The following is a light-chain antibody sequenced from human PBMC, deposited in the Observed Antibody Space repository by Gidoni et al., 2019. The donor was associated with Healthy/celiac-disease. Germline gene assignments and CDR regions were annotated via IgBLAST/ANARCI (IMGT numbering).Light chain of an antibody. CDR1: QSVLYSSNNNNY. Sequence: DIVMTQSPDSLDVALGERATIKCKSSQSVLYSSNNNNYLAWYQQKPGQPPKLPIYWAATRESGVPDRFSGSGYGTDFSLTISSLQAEDVAVYYCQQYYCTPQLTFGEGTKVEIK. V-gene: IGKV4-1*01. CDR2: WAA. CDR3: QQYYCTPQLT. J-gene: IGKJ4*01.